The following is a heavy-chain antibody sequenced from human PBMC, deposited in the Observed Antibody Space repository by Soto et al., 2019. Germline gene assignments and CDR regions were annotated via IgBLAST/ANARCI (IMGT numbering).Heavy chain of an antibody. V-gene: IGHV3-23*01. J-gene: IGHJ4*02. CDR1: GFTFNNYA. D-gene: IGHD3-10*01. Sequence: EVQLLESGGGLVQPGGSLRLSCAASGFTFNNYAMSWVRQAPGKGLEWVSAISGGGDSTSYADSVKGRFTVSRDGSKNTLYLQMTSRRAADTAVYYCAKGRGGSGSLTPRVEFWGQGTLVTVSS. CDR2: ISGGGDST. CDR3: AKGRGGSGSLTPRVEF.